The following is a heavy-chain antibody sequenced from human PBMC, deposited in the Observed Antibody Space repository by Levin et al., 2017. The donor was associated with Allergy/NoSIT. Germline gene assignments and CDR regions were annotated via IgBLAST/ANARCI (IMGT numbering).Heavy chain of an antibody. CDR2: ISSSNSYI. Sequence: GGSLRLSCAASGFTFSSYGMNWVRQAPGKGLEWVSSISSSNSYIYYADSLKGRFTISRDNAKNSLYLQMNSLRAEDTAVYYCARYSGSYLTEYYFDYWGQGILVTVSS. J-gene: IGHJ4*02. D-gene: IGHD1-26*01. CDR3: ARYSGSYLTEYYFDY. V-gene: IGHV3-21*01. CDR1: GFTFSSYG.